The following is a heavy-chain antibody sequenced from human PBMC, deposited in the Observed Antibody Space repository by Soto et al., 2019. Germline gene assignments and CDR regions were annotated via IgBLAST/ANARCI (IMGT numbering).Heavy chain of an antibody. CDR2: ITINGHAV. J-gene: IGHJ4*02. CDR1: GFSFGTYS. V-gene: IGHV3-48*04. CDR3: LRDRDYFFDY. Sequence: EVQLVESGGGSIQPGQSLRLSCAASGFSFGTYSMNWVRQAPGEGLEWISYITINGHAVFYADSVKGRFTISRDDAKNTLYVQMDSRRAEETAVYYCLRDRDYFFDYWGQGTLVSVSS. D-gene: IGHD3-10*01.